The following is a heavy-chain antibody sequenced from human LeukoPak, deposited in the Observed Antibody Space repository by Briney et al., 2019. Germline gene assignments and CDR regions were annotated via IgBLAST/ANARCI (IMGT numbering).Heavy chain of an antibody. CDR2: MSSSDDGR. D-gene: IGHD2-15*01. V-gene: IGHV3-23*01. Sequence: GGSLRLSCATSGLSFSSYAMSWVRQAPGKGLEWVSAMSSSDDGRYYAASVRGRFTISRDTSRSTLYLQMNSLRAEDAAVYYCAKAPVTSCRGAFCYPFDYWGQGTLVTVSS. J-gene: IGHJ4*02. CDR3: AKAPVTSCRGAFCYPFDY. CDR1: GLSFSSYA.